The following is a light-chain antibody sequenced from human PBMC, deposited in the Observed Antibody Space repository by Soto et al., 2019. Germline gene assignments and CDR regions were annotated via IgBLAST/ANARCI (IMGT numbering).Light chain of an antibody. CDR2: SAS. J-gene: IGKJ3*01. CDR3: QQTYSTPFT. Sequence: DFQMTQSPSSLSASEGDRVTITCRASRTINTYLTWYQQKPGKAPKLLIYSASSLQSGVPSRFSGSGCGTDFALTISGLQPEDSATYFCQQTYSTPFTFGPGTKVEIK. CDR1: RTINTY. V-gene: IGKV1-39*01.